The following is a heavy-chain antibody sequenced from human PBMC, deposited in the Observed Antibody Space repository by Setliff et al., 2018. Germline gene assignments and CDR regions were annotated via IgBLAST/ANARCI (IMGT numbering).Heavy chain of an antibody. Sequence: SETLSLTCTVSGGSVSPYFWSWIRQPPGKGLEWIGYVYHNGNTNFNPSLKSRVTMSVDTSKNQFALHLKSVTAADTAVYYCARDRSAYSYGLDVWGQGTTVTVSS. CDR3: ARDRSAYSYGLDV. V-gene: IGHV4-59*02. CDR2: VYHNGNT. J-gene: IGHJ6*02. CDR1: GGSVSPYF. D-gene: IGHD2-15*01.